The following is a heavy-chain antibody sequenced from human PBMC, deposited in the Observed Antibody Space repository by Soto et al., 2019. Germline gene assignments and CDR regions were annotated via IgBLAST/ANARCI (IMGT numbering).Heavy chain of an antibody. Sequence: SETLSLTCAFSGGSISIENWWSWFRQSPGKGLEWIGEIYYTGSNNYNPSLQSRVTISVDRSKEMFSLRLTSVTAADTAVYYCARRMRAGTYYDAGDYWGPGILVTVSS. CDR2: IYYTGSN. CDR3: ARRMRAGTYYDAGDY. CDR1: GGSISIENW. V-gene: IGHV4-4*02. J-gene: IGHJ4*02. D-gene: IGHD3-22*01.